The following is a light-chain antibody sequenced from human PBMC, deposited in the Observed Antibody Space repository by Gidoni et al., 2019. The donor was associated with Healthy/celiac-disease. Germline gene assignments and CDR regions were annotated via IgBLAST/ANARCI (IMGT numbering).Light chain of an antibody. CDR1: ISDVGGYNY. CDR2: EVS. J-gene: IGLJ2*01. V-gene: IGLV2-14*01. CDR3: SSYTSSSTRV. Sequence: QSALTQPASVSGSPGPSITISCTGTISDVGGYNYVSWYQQHPGKAPKLMIYEVSNRPSGVPDRFSGSKSGNTASLTISGLQAEDEADYYCSSYTSSSTRVFGGGTKLTVL.